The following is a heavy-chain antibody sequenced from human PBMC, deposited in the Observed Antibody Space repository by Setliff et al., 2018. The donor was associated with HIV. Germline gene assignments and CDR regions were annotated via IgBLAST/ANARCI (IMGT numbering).Heavy chain of an antibody. J-gene: IGHJ6*03. CDR3: ATMTSSFHMDV. V-gene: IGHV3-30*02. D-gene: IGHD2-2*01. Sequence: GGSLRLSCEASGFTFSSYAMHWVRQAPGKGLEWVAFLLCDGSNQYYADSVKGRFTIARDNSKNTLYLQMNSLRAEDTAVYYCATMTSSFHMDVWGKGTTVTVSS. CDR1: GFTFSSYA. CDR2: LLCDGSNQ.